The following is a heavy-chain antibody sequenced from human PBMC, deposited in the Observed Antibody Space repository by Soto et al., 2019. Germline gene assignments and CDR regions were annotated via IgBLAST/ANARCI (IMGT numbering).Heavy chain of an antibody. D-gene: IGHD3-9*01. J-gene: IGHJ4*02. CDR3: ARVRSYDILTGYSGYFDY. CDR1: GYTFTSYD. V-gene: IGHV1-18*01. Sequence: ASVKVSCKASGYTFTSYDINWVRQAPGQGLEWMGWISAYNGNTNYAQKLQGRVTMTTDTSTSTAYMELRSLRSDDTAVYYCARVRSYDILTGYSGYFDYWGQGTLVTVSS. CDR2: ISAYNGNT.